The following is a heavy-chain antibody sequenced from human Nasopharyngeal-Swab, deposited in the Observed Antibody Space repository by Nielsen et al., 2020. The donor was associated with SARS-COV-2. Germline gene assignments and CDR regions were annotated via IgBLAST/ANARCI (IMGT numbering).Heavy chain of an antibody. Sequence: SQTLSLTCAISGDSVSSNSAAWSWIRQSPSRGLEWLGRTYYRSKWYIDYAASVKSRITINPDTSKNQFSLQLSSVTPEDTAVYYCAGIAQAAEPHWGQGTLVTVSS. D-gene: IGHD1-14*01. CDR2: TYYRSKWYI. CDR1: GDSVSSNSAA. J-gene: IGHJ4*02. V-gene: IGHV6-1*01. CDR3: AGIAQAAEPH.